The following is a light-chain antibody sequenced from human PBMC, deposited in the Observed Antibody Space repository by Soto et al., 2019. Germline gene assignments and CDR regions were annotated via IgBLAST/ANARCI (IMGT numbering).Light chain of an antibody. CDR3: HQYNGWPRT. Sequence: IQLTQSPSSLSASVGDRVTITCRASQDIAIYLAWYQQKPGEAPKLLIYAASTLYGGVPSRFSGSGSGTDFALTITSLQSEDFAVYYCHQYNGWPRTFGQGTKVDI. CDR1: QDIAIY. V-gene: IGKV1-9*01. CDR2: AAS. J-gene: IGKJ1*01.